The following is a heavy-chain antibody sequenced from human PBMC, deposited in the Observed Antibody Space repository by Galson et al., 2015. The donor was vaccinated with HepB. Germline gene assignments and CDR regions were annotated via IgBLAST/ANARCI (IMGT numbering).Heavy chain of an antibody. CDR2: ISAGSTTR. CDR1: GFSFSSHS. Sequence: SLRLSCAASGFSFSSHSMNRVRQAPGKGLEWVSYISAGSTTRYYAASVKGRFTISRDNARNSVSLHMSSLRDEDTAVYYCARNPASYDYYNMDVWGQGTTVTVSS. CDR3: ARNPASYDYYNMDV. D-gene: IGHD6-25*01. V-gene: IGHV3-48*02. J-gene: IGHJ6*02.